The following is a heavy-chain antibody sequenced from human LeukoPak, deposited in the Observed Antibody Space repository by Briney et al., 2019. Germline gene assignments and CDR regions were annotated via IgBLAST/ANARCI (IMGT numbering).Heavy chain of an antibody. V-gene: IGHV3-23*01. CDR1: GFTFISYS. D-gene: IGHD3-9*01. Sequence: SCKASGFTFISYSMNWVRQAPGKGLEWVSGISPSGGITYYTDSVKGRFTISRDNFKNTLYLQMNSLRAEDTAVYYCAKDMYDILTGYDIGRDNWFDPWGQGTLVSVSS. CDR2: ISPSGGIT. CDR3: AKDMYDILTGYDIGRDNWFDP. J-gene: IGHJ5*02.